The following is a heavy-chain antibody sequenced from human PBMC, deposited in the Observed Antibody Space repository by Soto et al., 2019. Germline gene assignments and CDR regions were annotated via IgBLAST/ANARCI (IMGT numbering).Heavy chain of an antibody. CDR1: GFTFSSYW. Sequence: GGSLRLSCAASGFTFSSYWMDWVRQAPRRGLVWVSLLNSDGSSTSYADSVKGRFTISRDNAKNTLYLQMNSLRAEDTAVYYCARWASYYYGSGSKLNYYYGMDVWGQGTTVTVSS. V-gene: IGHV3-74*01. CDR2: LNSDGSST. J-gene: IGHJ6*02. D-gene: IGHD3-10*01. CDR3: ARWASYYYGSGSKLNYYYGMDV.